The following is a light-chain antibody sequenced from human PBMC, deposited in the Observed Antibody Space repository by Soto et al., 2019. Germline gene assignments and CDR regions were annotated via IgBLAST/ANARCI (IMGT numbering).Light chain of an antibody. V-gene: IGLV2-11*01. CDR3: CSYAGSYTVV. J-gene: IGLJ2*01. CDR1: SSDVGGYKF. CDR2: GVS. Sequence: QSVLTQPRSVSGSPGQSVTISCTGASSDVGGYKFVSWYQQHPGKAPKLMIYGVSKRPSGVPDRFSGSKSGNTASLTISGLQAEDEADYYCCSYAGSYTVVFGGGTQLTVL.